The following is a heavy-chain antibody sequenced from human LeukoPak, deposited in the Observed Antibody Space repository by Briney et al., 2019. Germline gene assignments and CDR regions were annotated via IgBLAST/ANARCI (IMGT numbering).Heavy chain of an antibody. CDR1: GFIFTDYG. CDR2: IRYDGSDK. Sequence: TGGSLRLSCAASGFIFTDYGMHWVRQAPGKGLEWLTFIRYDGSDKYYADSVKGRFTISRDNSKNTLYLQMNSLRAEDTAVYYCAKEFISSVAKDIVATTPGDYWGQGTLVTVSS. D-gene: IGHD5-12*01. J-gene: IGHJ4*02. CDR3: AKEFISSVAKDIVATTPGDY. V-gene: IGHV3-30*02.